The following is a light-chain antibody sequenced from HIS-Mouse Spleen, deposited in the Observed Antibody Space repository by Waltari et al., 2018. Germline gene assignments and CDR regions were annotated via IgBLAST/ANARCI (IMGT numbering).Light chain of an antibody. Sequence: QSALTQPASVSGSPGQSITISCTGTSSDVGGYHYVSWYQQHPGKAPKPMIYEVSNRPSGVSNRFSGSKSGNTASLTISGLQAEDEADYYCSSYTSSSTSVFGTGTKVTVL. V-gene: IGLV2-14*01. J-gene: IGLJ1*01. CDR1: SSDVGGYHY. CDR3: SSYTSSSTSV. CDR2: EVS.